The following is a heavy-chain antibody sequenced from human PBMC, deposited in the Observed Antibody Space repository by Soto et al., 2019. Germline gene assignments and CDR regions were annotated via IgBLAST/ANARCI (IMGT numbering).Heavy chain of an antibody. CDR3: ARHGASPVTTRGDDAFDI. CDR2: INSDGSST. D-gene: IGHD4-17*01. J-gene: IGHJ3*02. CDR1: GFTFSSYW. Sequence: GSLRLSCAASGFTFSSYWMHWVRQAPGKGLVWVSRINSDGSSTSYADSVKGRFTISRDNAKNTLYLQMNSLRAEDTAVYYCARHGASPVTTRGDDAFDIWGQGTMVTVSS. V-gene: IGHV3-74*01.